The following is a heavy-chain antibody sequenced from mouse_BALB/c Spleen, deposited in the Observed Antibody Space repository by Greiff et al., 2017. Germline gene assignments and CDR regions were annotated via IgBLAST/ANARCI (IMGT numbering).Heavy chain of an antibody. CDR3: ARYYGSSSCDY. CDR2: ISSGGGST. CDR1: GFAFSSYD. J-gene: IGHJ2*01. Sequence: EVHLVESGGGLVKPGGSLKLSCAASGFAFSSYDMSWVRQTPEKRLEWVAYISSGGGSTYYPDTVKGRFTISRDNAKNTLYLQMSSLKSEDTAMYYCARYYGSSSCDYWGQGTTLTVSS. V-gene: IGHV5-12-1*01. D-gene: IGHD1-1*01.